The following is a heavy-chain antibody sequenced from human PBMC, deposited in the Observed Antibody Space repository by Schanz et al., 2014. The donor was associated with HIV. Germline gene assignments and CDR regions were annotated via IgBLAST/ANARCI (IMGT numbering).Heavy chain of an antibody. CDR1: GFTFSRYW. V-gene: IGHV3-7*03. J-gene: IGHJ4*02. CDR3: AKPEYDSRGNSQSHFDS. D-gene: IGHD3-22*01. Sequence: EVQLVESGGGLVQPGGSLRLSCAASGFTFSRYWMTWVRQAPGKGLEWVANIKQDESEKYYADSVKGRLTISRDNAKNTLYLQMNSLRAEDTAVYYCAKPEYDSRGNSQSHFDSWGQGTLVTVSP. CDR2: IKQDESEK.